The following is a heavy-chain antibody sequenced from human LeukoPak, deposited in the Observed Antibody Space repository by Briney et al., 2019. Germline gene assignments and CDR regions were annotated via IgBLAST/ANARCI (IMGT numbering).Heavy chain of an antibody. CDR1: GYTFTTYE. J-gene: IGHJ4*02. CDR3: AKRIQSAMATGY. CDR2: MSPNSGNT. V-gene: IGHV1-8*03. D-gene: IGHD5-18*01. Sequence: ASVKVSCKASGYTFTTYEIYWVRQATGQGLEWVGWMSPNSGNTVYAQKFQGRVTITRNISISTVYLELSSLRSEDTAVFYCAKRIQSAMATGYWGQGTLVTVSS.